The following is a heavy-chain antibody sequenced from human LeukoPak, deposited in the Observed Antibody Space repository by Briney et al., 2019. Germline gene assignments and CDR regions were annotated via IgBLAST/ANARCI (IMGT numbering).Heavy chain of an antibody. CDR1: GFTFDDYA. Sequence: GGSLRLSCAASGFTFDDYAMHWVRQAPGKGLEWVSGISWNSGSIGYADSVKGRFTISRDNAKNSLYLQMNSLRAEDTALYYCANPASDYWGQGTLVTVSS. CDR3: ANPASDY. CDR2: ISWNSGSI. V-gene: IGHV3-9*01. J-gene: IGHJ4*02.